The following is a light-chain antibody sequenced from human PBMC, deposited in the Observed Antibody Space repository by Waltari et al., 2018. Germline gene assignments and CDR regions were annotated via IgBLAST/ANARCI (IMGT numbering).Light chain of an antibody. V-gene: IGLV8-61*01. CDR3: LVYMGSGIWV. CDR2: KAN. CDR1: SGPLSSTYF. J-gene: IGLJ3*02. Sequence: QTVVTQEPSLSVSPGGTVTLTCALSSGPLSSTYFVSWYLQTPGQPPRTLMYKANIRSSGVPDRFSGSSLGNKAALTITGAQADDESDYYCLVYMGSGIWVFGGGTKLTVL.